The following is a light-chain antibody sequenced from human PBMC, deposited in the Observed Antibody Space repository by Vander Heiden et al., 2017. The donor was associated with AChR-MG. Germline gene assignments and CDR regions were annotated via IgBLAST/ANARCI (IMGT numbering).Light chain of an antibody. V-gene: IGKV1-39*01. CDR2: AAS. Sequence: DIQMTQSPSSLSASVGDGVTITCRASQSISSYLNWYQQKPGKAPKLLIYAASSLQSGVPSRFSGSGSGTDFTLTISSLQPEDCATYYCQQSDSTPLTFGGGTKVEIK. CDR3: QQSDSTPLT. CDR1: QSISSY. J-gene: IGKJ4*01.